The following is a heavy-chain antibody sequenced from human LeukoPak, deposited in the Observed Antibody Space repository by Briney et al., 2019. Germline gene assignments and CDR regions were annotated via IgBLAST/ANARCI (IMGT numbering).Heavy chain of an antibody. CDR2: IYISGRT. V-gene: IGHV4-61*02. CDR3: ARGYYSNYVDY. J-gene: IGHJ4*02. D-gene: IGHD4-11*01. CDR1: GGSISIGTYY. Sequence: SQTLSLTCTVSGGSISIGTYYWSWIRQPAGKGLEWSGRIYISGRTNDNPSLKSRVTISVDTSKNQFSLKLRSVTAADTAVYYCARGYYSNYVDYWGQGTLVTVSS.